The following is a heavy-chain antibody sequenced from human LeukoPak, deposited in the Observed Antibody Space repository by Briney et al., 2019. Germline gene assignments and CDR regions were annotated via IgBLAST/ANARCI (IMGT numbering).Heavy chain of an antibody. CDR2: ISGSGGST. Sequence: GGSLRLSCAASGFTFSSYSMNWVRQAPGKGLEWVSAISGSGGSTYYADSVKGRFTISRGNSKNTLYLQMNSLRAEDTAVYYCARDYYGSGSYSSYYYYGMDVWGQGTTVTVSS. CDR3: ARDYYGSGSYSSYYYYGMDV. J-gene: IGHJ6*02. CDR1: GFTFSSYS. D-gene: IGHD3-10*01. V-gene: IGHV3-23*01.